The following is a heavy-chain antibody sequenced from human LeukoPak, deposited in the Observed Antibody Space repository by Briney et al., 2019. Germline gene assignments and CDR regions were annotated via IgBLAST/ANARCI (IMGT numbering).Heavy chain of an antibody. CDR3: VRDIATVQHQD. CDR2: ISCYSGNT. V-gene: IGHV1-18*01. Sequence: VASVKVSCKASGYTFTSYGISWVRQAPGQGLEWVGWISCYSGNTNYVQKFQGRVTMTTDTSTSTVYMELRSLRSDDTAVYYCVRDIATVQHQDWGQGTLVTVSS. CDR1: GYTFTSYG. D-gene: IGHD1-1*01. J-gene: IGHJ4*02.